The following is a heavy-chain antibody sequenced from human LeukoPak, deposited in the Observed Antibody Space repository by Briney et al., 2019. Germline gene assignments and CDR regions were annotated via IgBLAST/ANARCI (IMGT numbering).Heavy chain of an antibody. V-gene: IGHV3-21*01. CDR1: GFSFSSYS. CDR3: ARDRPTGASRLFVVQ. Sequence: PGGSLRLSCAASGFSFSSYSMTWVRQAPGKGLEWVSSMSSGSSYIYYAHSVRGRFTISRDNAKNSLYLLMNSLRVEDTAVYYCARDRPTGASRLFVVQWGQGTLVTVSS. CDR2: MSSGSSYI. J-gene: IGHJ4*02. D-gene: IGHD3-3*01.